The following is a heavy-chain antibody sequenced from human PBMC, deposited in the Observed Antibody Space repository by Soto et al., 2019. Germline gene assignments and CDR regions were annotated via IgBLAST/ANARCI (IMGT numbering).Heavy chain of an antibody. CDR2: IWYDGSNK. CDR1: GFTFSSYG. J-gene: IGHJ2*01. Sequence: QVQLVESGGGVVQPGRSLRLSCAASGFTFSSYGMHWVRQAPGKGLEWVAVIWYDGSNKYYADSVKGRFTISRDNSKNTLYLQMNSLRAEDTAVYYCARDPLWYLGWYFDLWGRGTLVTVSS. V-gene: IGHV3-33*01. D-gene: IGHD2-15*01. CDR3: ARDPLWYLGWYFDL.